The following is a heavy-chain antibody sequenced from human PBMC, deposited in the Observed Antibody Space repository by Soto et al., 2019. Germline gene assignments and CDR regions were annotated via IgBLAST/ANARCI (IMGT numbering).Heavy chain of an antibody. V-gene: IGHV1-8*02. CDR1: GYTFTDYD. Sequence: QVQLVQSGAEVRKPGASVKVSCKTSGYTFTDYDINWVRQAPGQGLEWVGRMNPNSVRTDYAPKLEGRVTMTRDISISTAYMELSSLGYDDTAVYFCSTWGRNGWYTGFFWGQGTLVTVSS. CDR3: STWGRNGWYTGFF. CDR2: MNPNSVRT. J-gene: IGHJ4*02. D-gene: IGHD6-19*01.